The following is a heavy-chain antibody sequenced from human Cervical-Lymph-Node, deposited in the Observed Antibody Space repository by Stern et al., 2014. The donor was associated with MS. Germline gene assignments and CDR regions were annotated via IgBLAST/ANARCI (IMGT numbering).Heavy chain of an antibody. Sequence: VQLLESGGGLVKPGGSLRLSCAVSGFSFSAYAFNWVRQAPGKGLEWVSSISSTGRSIFYADSVKDRFTNSRDNAANLLFLQMNSLRAEDTAVYYCAREGQTQDDWDYFWGQGTLVTVSS. J-gene: IGHJ4*02. D-gene: IGHD1-7*01. CDR3: AREGQTQDDWDYF. V-gene: IGHV3-21*01. CDR1: GFSFSAYA. CDR2: ISSTGRSI.